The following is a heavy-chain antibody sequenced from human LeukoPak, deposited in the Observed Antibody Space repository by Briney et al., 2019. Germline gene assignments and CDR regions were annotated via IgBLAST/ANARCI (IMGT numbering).Heavy chain of an antibody. CDR3: ARESKWQQPSFQY. CDR2: IWYDGSNK. J-gene: IGHJ1*01. Sequence: GGSLRLSCAASGFTFSSYGMHWVRQASGKGLEWVAGIWYDGSNKYYADSVKGRFTISRDNSRNTLSLQMNSLTVEDTAVYYCARESKWQQPSFQYWGQGTLVTVSS. D-gene: IGHD6-13*01. CDR1: GFTFSSYG. V-gene: IGHV3-33*01.